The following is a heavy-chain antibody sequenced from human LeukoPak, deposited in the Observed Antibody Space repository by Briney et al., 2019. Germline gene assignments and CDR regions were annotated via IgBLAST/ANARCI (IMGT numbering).Heavy chain of an antibody. Sequence: GASVKVSCKASGYTFTSYYMHWERQAPGQGLEWMGIINPSGGSTSYAQKFQGRVTMTRDTSTSTVYMELSSLRSEDTAVYYCARDFVVVPTAFYYFDYWGQGTLVTVSS. CDR1: GYTFTSYY. D-gene: IGHD2-2*01. CDR3: ARDFVVVPTAFYYFDY. V-gene: IGHV1-46*01. J-gene: IGHJ4*02. CDR2: INPSGGST.